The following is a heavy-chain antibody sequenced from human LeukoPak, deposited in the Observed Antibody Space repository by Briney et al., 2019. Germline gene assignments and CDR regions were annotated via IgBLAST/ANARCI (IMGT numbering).Heavy chain of an antibody. CDR2: IYYSGST. V-gene: IGHV4-39*07. CDR3: ARPSPDFYYGMDV. Sequence: PSETLSLTCTVSGGSISSSSYYWGWIRQPPGTGLEWIGSIYYSGSTYYNPSLKSRVTISVDTSKNQFSLKLSSVAAADTAVYYCARPSPDFYYGMDVWGQGTTVTVSS. J-gene: IGHJ6*02. CDR1: GGSISSSSYY.